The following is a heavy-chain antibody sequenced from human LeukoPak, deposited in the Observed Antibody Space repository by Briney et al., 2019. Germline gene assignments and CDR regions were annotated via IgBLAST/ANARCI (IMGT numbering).Heavy chain of an antibody. CDR3: ARVHHSSSWGTDDC. Sequence: GGSLRLSCAAYGFTFSSYWMTWVRQAPGKGLEWVANIKEDGSEKYYVDSVRGRFTISRDNAKYSLYLHMDSLRAEDTAVYYCARVHHSSSWGTDDCWGQGTLVTVSS. D-gene: IGHD6-13*01. CDR1: GFTFSSYW. CDR2: IKEDGSEK. V-gene: IGHV3-7*01. J-gene: IGHJ4*02.